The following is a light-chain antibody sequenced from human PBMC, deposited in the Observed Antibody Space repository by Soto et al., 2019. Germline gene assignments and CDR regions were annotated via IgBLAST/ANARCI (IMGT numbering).Light chain of an antibody. Sequence: EIVWTQSPGTLSLSPGERATLSCRASQSVSSSYLAWYQQKPGQAPRLLIYGASSRATGIPDRFSVSGSGTVFTLTISRLEADTFAVYYGQRFSIAPWTVGEGTKVDIK. V-gene: IGKV3-20*01. J-gene: IGKJ1*01. CDR3: QRFSIAPWT. CDR1: QSVSSSY. CDR2: GAS.